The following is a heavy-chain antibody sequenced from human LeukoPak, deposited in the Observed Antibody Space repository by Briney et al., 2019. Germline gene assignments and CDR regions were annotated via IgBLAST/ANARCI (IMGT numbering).Heavy chain of an antibody. V-gene: IGHV4-31*03. J-gene: IGHJ3*02. CDR2: KYYSGSA. CDR1: GVSVSDGRYY. CDR3: ATPYCSSISCLDVFNM. Sequence: SETLSLACNVSGVSVSDGRYYWTWIRQHPGKGLEWIGYKYYSGSAKYNPSLKSRLTISIDTSKNQFSLQLSSVTAADTATYYCATPYCSSISCLDVFNMWGQGTRVTVSS. D-gene: IGHD2-2*01.